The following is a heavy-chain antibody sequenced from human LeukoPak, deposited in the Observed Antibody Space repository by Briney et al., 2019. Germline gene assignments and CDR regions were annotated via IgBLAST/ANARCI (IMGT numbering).Heavy chain of an antibody. J-gene: IGHJ1*01. Sequence: PSETLSLTCTVSGYSISSGHYWGWIRQPPGKGLEWIGSIYHSGSTYYNPSLKSRVTISVDTSKNQFSLKLSSVTAADTAVYYCARYSSSNTSEYFQHWAQGTLVTVSS. CDR2: IYHSGST. CDR1: GYSISSGHY. CDR3: ARYSSSNTSEYFQH. V-gene: IGHV4-38-2*02. D-gene: IGHD6-13*01.